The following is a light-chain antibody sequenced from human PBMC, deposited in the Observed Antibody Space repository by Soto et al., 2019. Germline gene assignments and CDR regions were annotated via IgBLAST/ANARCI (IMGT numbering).Light chain of an antibody. CDR2: DNT. J-gene: IGLJ1*01. V-gene: IGLV1-40*01. Sequence: QSVLTQPPSVPGAPGQRVTISCTGRKSNIGAGFAVHWYQHVPGAAPRLLIYDNTDRPSGVPDRFSASTSGTSASLTINGLQAEDEGDYYCQSYDSRLTGSYVFGTGTKVTVL. CDR1: KSNIGAGFA. CDR3: QSYDSRLTGSYV.